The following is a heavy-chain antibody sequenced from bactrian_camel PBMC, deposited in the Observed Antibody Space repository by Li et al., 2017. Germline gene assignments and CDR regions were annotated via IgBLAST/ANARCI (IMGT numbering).Heavy chain of an antibody. Sequence: VQLVESGGGSAQAGGSLRLSCAASGYISSSYCMGWFRQAPGKEREGVAAMHSYGLTSYTDSVKGRFTISRDNSKSTMYLEMNSLKSEDTALYYCTTQGWGWSFGYWGQGTQVTVSS. CDR2: MHSYGLT. D-gene: IGHD6*01. J-gene: IGHJ6*01. V-gene: IGHV3S53*01. CDR1: GYISSSYC. CDR3: TTQGWGWSFGY.